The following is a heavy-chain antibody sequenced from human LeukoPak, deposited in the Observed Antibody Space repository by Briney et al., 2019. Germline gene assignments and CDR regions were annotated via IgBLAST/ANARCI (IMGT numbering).Heavy chain of an antibody. D-gene: IGHD5-18*01. V-gene: IGHV3-9*01. Sequence: GGSLRLSCAASGFTFDDYAMHWVRQAPGKGLEWVSGISWNSGSIGYADSVKGRFTISRDNAENSLYLQMNSLRVEDTAFYYCARDLAYSRLDYWGQGMLVTVSS. J-gene: IGHJ4*02. CDR1: GFTFDDYA. CDR2: ISWNSGSI. CDR3: ARDLAYSRLDY.